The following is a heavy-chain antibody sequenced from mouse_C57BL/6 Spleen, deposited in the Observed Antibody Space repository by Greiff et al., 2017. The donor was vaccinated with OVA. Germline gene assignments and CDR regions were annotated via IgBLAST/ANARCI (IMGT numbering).Heavy chain of an antibody. D-gene: IGHD2-4*01. CDR3: AREAYYDYDGPYFDY. J-gene: IGHJ2*01. CDR1: GFTFSSYA. CDR2: ISDGGSYT. V-gene: IGHV5-4*01. Sequence: EVKLVESGGGLVKPGGSLKLSCAASGFTFSSYAMSWVRQTPEKRLEWVATISDGGSYTYYPDNVKGRFTISRDNAKNNLYLQMSHLKSEDTAMYYCAREAYYDYDGPYFDYWGQGTTLTVSS.